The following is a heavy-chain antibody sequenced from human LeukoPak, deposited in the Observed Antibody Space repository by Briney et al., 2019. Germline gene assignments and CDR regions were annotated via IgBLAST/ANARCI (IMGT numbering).Heavy chain of an antibody. CDR3: ARGRGFDP. J-gene: IGHJ5*02. CDR1: GGSISSSSYY. CDR2: IYYSGST. Sequence: SETLSLTCTVSGGSISSSSYYWGWIRQPPGKGLEWIGSIYYSGSTYYNPSLKSRVTISVDTSKNQFSLKLSSVTAADTAVYYCARGRGFDPWGLGTLVTVSS. V-gene: IGHV4-39*01.